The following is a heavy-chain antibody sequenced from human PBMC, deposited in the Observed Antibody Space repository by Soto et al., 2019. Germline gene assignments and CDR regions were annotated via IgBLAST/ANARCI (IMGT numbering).Heavy chain of an antibody. CDR1: GYTFTGYY. CDR2: INPNSGGT. Sequence: ASVKVSCKASGYTFTGYYMHWVRQAPGQGLEWMGWINPNSGGTNYAQKFQGWVTMTRDTSISTAYMELSRLRSDDTVVYYCARSPLRDIVVVPAAMDWFDPWGQGTLVTVSS. CDR3: ARSPLRDIVVVPAAMDWFDP. D-gene: IGHD2-2*01. V-gene: IGHV1-2*04. J-gene: IGHJ5*02.